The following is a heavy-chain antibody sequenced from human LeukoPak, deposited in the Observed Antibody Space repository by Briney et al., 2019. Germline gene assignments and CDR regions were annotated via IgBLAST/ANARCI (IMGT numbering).Heavy chain of an antibody. J-gene: IGHJ4*02. Sequence: GGSLRLSCAASGFTFSSYWMHWVRQAPGKGLVWVSRVNSDGSSTSYADSVKGRFTISRDNAKNTVYLQMNTLRAEDTAVYYCARSMNSGSYPDYWGQGTLVTVSS. V-gene: IGHV3-74*01. CDR1: GFTFSSYW. CDR3: ARSMNSGSYPDY. CDR2: VNSDGSST. D-gene: IGHD1-26*01.